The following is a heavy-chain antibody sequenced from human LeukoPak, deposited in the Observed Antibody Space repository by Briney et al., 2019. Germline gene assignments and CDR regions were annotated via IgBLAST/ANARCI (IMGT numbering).Heavy chain of an antibody. Sequence: SVKVSCKASGGTFSSYAISWVRQAPGQALEWMGRIIPILGIANYAQKFQGRVTITADKSTSTAYMELSSLRSEDTAVYYCARLDCSSTSCYRTYYYYGMDVWGQGTTVTVSS. CDR1: GGTFSSYA. CDR2: IIPILGIA. CDR3: ARLDCSSTSCYRTYYYYGMDV. J-gene: IGHJ6*02. V-gene: IGHV1-69*04. D-gene: IGHD2-2*01.